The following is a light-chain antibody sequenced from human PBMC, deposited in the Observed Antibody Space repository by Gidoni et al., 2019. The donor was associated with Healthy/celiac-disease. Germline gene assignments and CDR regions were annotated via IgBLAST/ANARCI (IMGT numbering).Light chain of an antibody. V-gene: IGKV1-12*01. CDR1: QSISSW. Sequence: DIQMTQSPSSVSASVGDRVTITCRASQSISSWLAWYQQKPGKAPKLLIYAASSLQSGVPSRFSGSGSGTDVTLTISSLQPEDFATYYCQQANSFPWTFXQXTKVEIK. CDR2: AAS. J-gene: IGKJ1*01. CDR3: QQANSFPWT.